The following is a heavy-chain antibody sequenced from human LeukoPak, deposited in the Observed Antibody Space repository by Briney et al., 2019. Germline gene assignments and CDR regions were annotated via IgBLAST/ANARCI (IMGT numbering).Heavy chain of an antibody. D-gene: IGHD2-2*01. V-gene: IGHV3-30-3*01. CDR2: ISYDGSNK. Sequence: PGGSLRLSCAASGFTFSSYAMHWVRQAPGKGLEWVAVISYDGSNKYYADSVKGRFTISRDNSKNTLYLQMNSLRAEDTAVYYCARDHCSSTSCYRAFDIWGQGTMVTVSS. CDR3: ARDHCSSTSCYRAFDI. CDR1: GFTFSSYA. J-gene: IGHJ3*02.